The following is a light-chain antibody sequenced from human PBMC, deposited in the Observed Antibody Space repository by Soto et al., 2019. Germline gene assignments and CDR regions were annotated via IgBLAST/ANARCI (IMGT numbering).Light chain of an antibody. J-gene: IGLJ7*01. CDR1: GSSIGTNT. V-gene: IGLV1-44*01. Sequence: QSVLTQPPSASGTPGQRVTISCSGSGSSIGTNTVNWYRQLPGTAPKLLIYDNDKRPSGVPDRFSGSKSGTSASLAISGLRSESGADYYCASVGGSRNLGLFGGGTQ. CDR2: DND. CDR3: ASVGGSRNLGL.